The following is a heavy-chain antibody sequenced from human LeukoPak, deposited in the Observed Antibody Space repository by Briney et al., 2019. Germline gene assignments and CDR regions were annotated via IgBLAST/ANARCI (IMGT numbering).Heavy chain of an antibody. D-gene: IGHD3-22*01. Sequence: GGSLRLSCAASGFTFTTYWMSWVRQAPGKGLEWLANIQQDGSERYYVDSVKGRFTISRDNSKNTLYLQMNSLRAEDTAVYYCARDAYYYDTSGYYEFYYYMDVWGKGTTVTVSS. CDR1: GFTFTTYW. J-gene: IGHJ6*03. CDR2: IQQDGSER. CDR3: ARDAYYYDTSGYYEFYYYMDV. V-gene: IGHV3-7*01.